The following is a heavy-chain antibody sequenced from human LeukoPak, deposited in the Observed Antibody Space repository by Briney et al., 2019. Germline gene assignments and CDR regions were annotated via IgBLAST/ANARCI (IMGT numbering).Heavy chain of an antibody. CDR1: GYTFTSYY. V-gene: IGHV1-46*01. Sequence: ASVRVSCKASGYTFTSYYMHWVRQAPGQGLEWMGIINPSGGSTSYAQKFQGRVTMTRDTSTSTVYVELSSLRSEDTAVYYCARSRHPYYYDSSGPHFDYWGQGTLVTVSS. D-gene: IGHD3-22*01. J-gene: IGHJ4*02. CDR2: INPSGGST. CDR3: ARSRHPYYYDSSGPHFDY.